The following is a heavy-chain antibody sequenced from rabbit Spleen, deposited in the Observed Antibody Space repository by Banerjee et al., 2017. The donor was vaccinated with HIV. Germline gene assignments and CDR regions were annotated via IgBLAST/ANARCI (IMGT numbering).Heavy chain of an antibody. J-gene: IGHJ4*01. CDR2: IYTGGSGST. CDR1: GFSFSSSYY. D-gene: IGHD2-1*01. Sequence: ESGGGLVKPGASLTLTCKASGFSFSSSYYMCWVRQAPGKGLEWIACIYTGGSGSTAYASWAKGRFTVSKTSSTTVTLQLHSLTAADTATYFCARGSATMTMVITGYYLSLWGPGTLVTVS. CDR3: ARGSATMTMVITGYYLSL. V-gene: IGHV1S40*01.